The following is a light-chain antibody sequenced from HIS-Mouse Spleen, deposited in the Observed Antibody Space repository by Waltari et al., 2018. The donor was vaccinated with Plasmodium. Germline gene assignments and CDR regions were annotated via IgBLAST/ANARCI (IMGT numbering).Light chain of an antibody. CDR2: EDS. Sequence: SYELTQPPSVSVSPGQTARITCSGDALPKKYAYWYQQKSGQAPVLVIYEDSKRPSGIPGRFPGSSSGTMATLTSSGAQVEDEADYYGYSTDSSGNHRVFGGGTKLTVL. V-gene: IGLV3-10*01. CDR3: YSTDSSGNHRV. CDR1: ALPKKY. J-gene: IGLJ3*02.